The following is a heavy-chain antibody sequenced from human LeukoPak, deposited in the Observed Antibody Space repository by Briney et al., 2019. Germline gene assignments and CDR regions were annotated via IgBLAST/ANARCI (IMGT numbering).Heavy chain of an antibody. D-gene: IGHD3-10*01. CDR3: AGLYFNGSGREFDP. Sequence: SETLSLTCTVSGGSISSSSYYWGWIRQPPGKGLEWIGYVYYVESTNYNPSLKSRVTISIDTSKNQFSLKLSSVTAADTAVYYCAGLYFNGSGREFDPWGQGTLVTVSS. V-gene: IGHV4-61*05. J-gene: IGHJ5*02. CDR1: GGSISSSSYY. CDR2: VYYVEST.